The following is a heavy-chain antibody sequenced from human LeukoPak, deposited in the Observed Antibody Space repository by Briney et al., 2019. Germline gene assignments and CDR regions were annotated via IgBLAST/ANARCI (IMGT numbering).Heavy chain of an antibody. Sequence: PSETLSLTCTVSGGSITTYYWSWIRQPPGKGLEWIGFIFYSGSTNYNPSLKSRVTISLNTSKTQFSLKLSPVTAADTAVYYCARGTFWSGYYHDYWGQGTLVTVSS. CDR2: IFYSGST. J-gene: IGHJ4*02. CDR1: GGSITTYY. D-gene: IGHD3-3*01. CDR3: ARGTFWSGYYHDY. V-gene: IGHV4-59*01.